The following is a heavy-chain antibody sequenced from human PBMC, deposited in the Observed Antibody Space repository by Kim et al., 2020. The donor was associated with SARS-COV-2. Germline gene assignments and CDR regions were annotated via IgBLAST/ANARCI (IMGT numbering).Heavy chain of an antibody. CDR3: AREEEYYFDNRGVDY. Sequence: GGSLRLSCAASGFTFSTYAMHWVRQPPGKGLEWVAVISYDETNKYYADSVKGRFTISRDNSKNTDYLQMNRLRAEDTAVYFCAREEEYYFDNRGVDYWGQGTLVTVSS. CDR2: ISYDETNK. D-gene: IGHD3-22*01. V-gene: IGHV3-33*05. J-gene: IGHJ4*02. CDR1: GFTFSTYA.